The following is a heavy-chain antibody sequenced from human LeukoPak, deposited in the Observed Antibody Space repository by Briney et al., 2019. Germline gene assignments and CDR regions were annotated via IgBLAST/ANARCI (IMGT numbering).Heavy chain of an antibody. CDR1: GFTFSSYS. Sequence: GGSLRLSCAASGFTFSSYSMNWVRQAPGKGLEWVSYISSSSSTIYYADSVKGRFTISRDNAKNSLYLQLNSLRAEDTAVYYCARKDRDSGSYFDYWGQGTLVTVSS. V-gene: IGHV3-48*01. D-gene: IGHD1-26*01. CDR3: ARKDRDSGSYFDY. J-gene: IGHJ4*02. CDR2: ISSSSSTI.